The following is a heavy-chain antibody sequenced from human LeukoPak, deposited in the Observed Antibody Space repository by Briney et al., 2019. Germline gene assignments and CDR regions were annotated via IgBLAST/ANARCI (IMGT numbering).Heavy chain of an antibody. V-gene: IGHV3-30*18. J-gene: IGHJ5*02. Sequence: GRSLRLSCAASGFTFSNYDMHWVRLAPGKGLEWVAIISYDGSNKYYADSVKGRFTISRDNSKNTLYLQMNSLRAEDTAVYYCAKPYTVTYPYNYFDPWGQGTLVTVSS. CDR1: GFTFSNYD. D-gene: IGHD4-17*01. CDR3: AKPYTVTYPYNYFDP. CDR2: ISYDGSNK.